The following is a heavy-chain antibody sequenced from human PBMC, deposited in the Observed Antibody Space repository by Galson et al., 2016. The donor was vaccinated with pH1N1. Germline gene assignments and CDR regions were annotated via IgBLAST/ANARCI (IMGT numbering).Heavy chain of an antibody. V-gene: IGHV5-51*01. Sequence: QSGAEVTKPGESLKISCKASGYRFTSYWIAWVRQVPGKGLEWVGVVNPGGSTIRYGPPFQGQVTISSDKSINTAYLQWISLKASDTATYYCARQNDYGDYRGDAFDIWSQGTLVTVSS. CDR3: ARQNDYGDYRGDAFDI. CDR1: GYRFTSYW. J-gene: IGHJ3*02. D-gene: IGHD4-17*01. CDR2: VNPGGSTI.